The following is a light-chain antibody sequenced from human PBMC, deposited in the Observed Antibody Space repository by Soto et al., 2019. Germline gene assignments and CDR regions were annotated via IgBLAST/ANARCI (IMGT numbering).Light chain of an antibody. Sequence: DIQMTQSLSSLSASVGDTVTITCQASQSISNSLSWYQQKPGKAPKFLIYVASTLQRGVPSRFSGSASETDFTLTISSLQPEDVATYYCQQTFSPPYTFGQGTKLEIK. J-gene: IGKJ2*01. CDR3: QQTFSPPYT. CDR2: VAS. V-gene: IGKV1-39*01. CDR1: QSISNS.